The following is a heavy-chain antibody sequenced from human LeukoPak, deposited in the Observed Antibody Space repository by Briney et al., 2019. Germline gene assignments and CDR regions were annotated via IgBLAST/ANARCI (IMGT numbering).Heavy chain of an antibody. Sequence: SETLSLTCTVSGGSISSYYWSWIRQPPGKGLEWIGYIYTSGSTNYNPSLKSRVTISVDTSKNQFSLKPSSVTAADTAVYYCARAYFYYDSSGYYYVVFDIWGKGKRVTVS. CDR2: IYTSGST. J-gene: IGHJ3*02. D-gene: IGHD3-22*01. V-gene: IGHV4-4*09. CDR3: ARAYFYYDSSGYYYVVFDI. CDR1: GGSISSYY.